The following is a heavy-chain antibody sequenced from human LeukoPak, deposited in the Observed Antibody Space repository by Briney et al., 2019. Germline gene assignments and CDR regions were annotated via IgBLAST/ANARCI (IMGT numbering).Heavy chain of an antibody. J-gene: IGHJ4*02. CDR3: ARARSVVLMVYAKRLLFDY. D-gene: IGHD2-8*01. Sequence: PSETLSLTCAVHGGSFSGYYWSWIRQPPGKGLEWIGEINHSGSTNYNPSLKCRVTISVDTSKNQFSLKLSSVTAADTAVYYCARARSVVLMVYAKRLLFDYWGQGTLVTVSS. V-gene: IGHV4-34*01. CDR2: INHSGST. CDR1: GGSFSGYY.